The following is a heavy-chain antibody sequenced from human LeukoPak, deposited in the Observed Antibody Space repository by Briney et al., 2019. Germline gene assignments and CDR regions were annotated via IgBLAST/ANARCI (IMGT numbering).Heavy chain of an antibody. D-gene: IGHD6-19*01. CDR3: ARVASLAGASLSYMDV. J-gene: IGHJ6*03. Sequence: SETLSLTCAVYGGSFSGYYWSWIRQPPGKGLEWIGEINHSGSTNYNPSLKSRLIIVGDNSNNQFSLTLSSVTAADTAVYYCARVASLAGASLSYMDVWGKGTSVTVSS. V-gene: IGHV4-34*01. CDR1: GGSFSGYY. CDR2: INHSGST.